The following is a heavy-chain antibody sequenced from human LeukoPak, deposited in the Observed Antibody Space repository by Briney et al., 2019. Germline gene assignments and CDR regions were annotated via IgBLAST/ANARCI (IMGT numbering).Heavy chain of an antibody. D-gene: IGHD5-18*01. Sequence: ASVNVSCKASGYTFTSYDINWVRQATGQGLEWMGWMNPNSGNTGYAQKFQGRVTMTRNTSISTAYMELSSLRSEDTAVYYCATRGYSYGSPIDYWGQGTLVTVSS. CDR3: ATRGYSYGSPIDY. CDR2: MNPNSGNT. J-gene: IGHJ4*02. V-gene: IGHV1-8*01. CDR1: GYTFTSYD.